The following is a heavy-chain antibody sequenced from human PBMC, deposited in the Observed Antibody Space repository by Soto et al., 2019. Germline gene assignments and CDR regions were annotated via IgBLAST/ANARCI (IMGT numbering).Heavy chain of an antibody. Sequence: GSVKVAWKGSGYTFTSYYMHGLRQAPGQGLEWMGIINPSGGSTSYAQKFQGRLTMTRVTSTSTVYMELSSLRSVATAVSYCATKDNGKYFFDYWAQGTLVTVSS. CDR1: GYTFTSYY. J-gene: IGHJ4*02. D-gene: IGHD1-26*01. CDR2: INPSGGST. V-gene: IGHV1-46*01. CDR3: ATKDNGKYFFDY.